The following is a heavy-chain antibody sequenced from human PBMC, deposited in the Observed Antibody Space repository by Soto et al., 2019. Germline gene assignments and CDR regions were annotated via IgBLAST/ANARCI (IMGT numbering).Heavy chain of an antibody. Sequence: GASVKVSCKASGYTFTSYGISWVRQAPGQGLEWMGWISAYNGNTNYAQKLQGRVTMTTDTSTSTAYMELRSLRSDDTAVYYCASPTKYGSGRYYYYYGMDVWGQGTTVTVSS. CDR3: ASPTKYGSGRYYYYYGMDV. CDR2: ISAYNGNT. V-gene: IGHV1-18*01. J-gene: IGHJ6*02. CDR1: GYTFTSYG. D-gene: IGHD3-10*01.